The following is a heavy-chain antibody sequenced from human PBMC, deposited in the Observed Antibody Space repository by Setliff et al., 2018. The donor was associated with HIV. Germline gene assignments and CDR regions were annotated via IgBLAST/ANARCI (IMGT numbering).Heavy chain of an antibody. CDR3: ARDHYSGYTLNWFDP. CDR2: IIPIFGTA. CDR1: GGTFSSYA. J-gene: IGHJ5*02. D-gene: IGHD2-21*01. Sequence: SVKVPCKASGGTFSSYAISWVRQAPGQGLEWMGRIIPIFGTANYAQKFQGRVTITADKSTSTAYMELSSLRSEDTAVYYCARDHYSGYTLNWFDPWGQGTLVTVSS. V-gene: IGHV1-69*06.